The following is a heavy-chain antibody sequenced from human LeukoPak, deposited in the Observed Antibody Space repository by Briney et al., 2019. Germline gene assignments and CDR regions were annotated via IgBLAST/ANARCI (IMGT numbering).Heavy chain of an antibody. CDR3: ARGGGYYGSGSLHYYYYGMDV. CDR1: GFTFSSYA. Sequence: GESLRLSCAASGFTFSSYAMSWVRQAPGKGLEWVSYISSSGNTIYYADSVKGRFTISRDNAKNSLYLQMNSLRAEDTAVYYCARGGGYYGSGSLHYYYYGMDVWGQGTTVTVSS. D-gene: IGHD3-10*01. J-gene: IGHJ6*02. CDR2: ISSSGNTI. V-gene: IGHV3-48*03.